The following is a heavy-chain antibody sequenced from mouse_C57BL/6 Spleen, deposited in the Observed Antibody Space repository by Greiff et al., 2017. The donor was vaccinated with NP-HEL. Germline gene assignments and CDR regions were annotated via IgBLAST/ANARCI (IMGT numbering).Heavy chain of an antibody. J-gene: IGHJ4*01. CDR1: GYTFTSYW. D-gene: IGHD2-12*01. CDR2: IYPSDSET. V-gene: IGHV1-61*01. CDR3: AIYDDAMDY. Sequence: VQLQQPGAELVRPGSSVKLSCKASGYTFTSYWMDWVKQRPGQGLEWIGNIYPSDSETHYNQKFKDKATLTVDKSSSTAYMQLSSLTSEDSAVYYCAIYDDAMDYWGQGTSVTVSS.